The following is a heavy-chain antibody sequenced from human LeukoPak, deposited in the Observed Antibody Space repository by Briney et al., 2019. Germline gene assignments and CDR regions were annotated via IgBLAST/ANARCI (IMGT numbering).Heavy chain of an antibody. CDR1: GFPFSSYS. V-gene: IGHV3-48*02. D-gene: IGHD6-6*01. CDR2: IRYSGTTV. Sequence: GGSLRLSCVGSGFPFSSYSMNWVRQAPGKGLEWVSFIRYSGTTVYYADSLKGRFTISRDNAKNSLYLQMDSLRDEDTAVYYCAKEGSSGAFDYWGQGTLVTVSS. CDR3: AKEGSSGAFDY. J-gene: IGHJ4*02.